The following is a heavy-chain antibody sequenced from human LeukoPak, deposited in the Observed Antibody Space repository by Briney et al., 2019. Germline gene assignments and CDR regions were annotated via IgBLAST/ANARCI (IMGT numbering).Heavy chain of an antibody. D-gene: IGHD3-22*01. V-gene: IGHV4-4*07. Sequence: PSETLSLTCTVSGGSISTYYWSWIRQPAGKGLEWIGRIYTSGSTNYNPSLKSRVTMSVDTSKNQFSLKLSSVTAADTAVYYCARTGYYYAGSAHYYTDYWGQGTLVTVSS. CDR1: GGSISTYY. J-gene: IGHJ4*02. CDR3: ARTGYYYAGSAHYYTDY. CDR2: IYTSGST.